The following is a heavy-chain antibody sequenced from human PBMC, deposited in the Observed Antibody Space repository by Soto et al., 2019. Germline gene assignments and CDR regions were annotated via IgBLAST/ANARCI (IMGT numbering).Heavy chain of an antibody. CDR3: VRQRKPNLWFNFDY. V-gene: IGHV4-59*08. CDR1: GGSISSYY. CDR2: IYYSGST. D-gene: IGHD3-10*01. Sequence: PSETLSLTCTVSGGSISSYYWSWIRQPPGKGLEWIGYIYYSGSTNYNPSLKSRVTISVDTSKNQFSLKLSSVTAADTAVYYCVRQRKPNLWFNFDYWGQGTLVTVSS. J-gene: IGHJ4*02.